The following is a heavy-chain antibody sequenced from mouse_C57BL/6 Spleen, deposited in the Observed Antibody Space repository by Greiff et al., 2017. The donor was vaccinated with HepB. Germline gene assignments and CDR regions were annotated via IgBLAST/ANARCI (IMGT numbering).Heavy chain of an antibody. V-gene: IGHV14-3*01. CDR3: ASITTVVAPYYFDY. CDR1: GFNIKNTY. Sequence: EVKLVESVAELVRPGASVKLSCTASGFNIKNTYMHWVKQRPEQGLEWIGRIDPANGNTKYAPKFQGKATITADTSSNTAYLQRSSLTSEDTAIYYCASITTVVAPYYFDYWGQGTTLTVSS. CDR2: IDPANGNT. J-gene: IGHJ2*01. D-gene: IGHD1-1*01.